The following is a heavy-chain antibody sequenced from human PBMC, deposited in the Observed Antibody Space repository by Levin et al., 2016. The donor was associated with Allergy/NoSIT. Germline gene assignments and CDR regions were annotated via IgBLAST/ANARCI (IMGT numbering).Heavy chain of an antibody. CDR3: ALSSVNGWRDYFDT. Sequence: ASVKVSCKASEYTFSAYYIHWMRQAPGQGLEWMGCINSKSGGTNYAQKFQGGVTMARDTSINTVYMEFDSLTSDDTAVYYCALSSVNGWRDYFDTWGQGTLVTVSS. D-gene: IGHD3-16*01. V-gene: IGHV1-2*02. CDR2: INSKSGGT. J-gene: IGHJ3*02. CDR1: EYTFSAYY.